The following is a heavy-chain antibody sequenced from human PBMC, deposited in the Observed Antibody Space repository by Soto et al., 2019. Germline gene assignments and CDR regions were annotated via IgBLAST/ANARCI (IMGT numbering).Heavy chain of an antibody. J-gene: IGHJ5*02. V-gene: IGHV1-69*13. CDR1: GGTFSSYA. CDR3: ARGVVPDFWSGYQSRNWFDL. D-gene: IGHD3-3*01. Sequence: SVKVSCKASGGTFSSYAISWVRQAPGQGLEWMGGIIPIFGTANYAQKFQGRVTITADESTSTAYMELSSLRSEDTAVYYCARGVVPDFWSGYQSRNWFDLWGQATLVTVSS. CDR2: IIPIFGTA.